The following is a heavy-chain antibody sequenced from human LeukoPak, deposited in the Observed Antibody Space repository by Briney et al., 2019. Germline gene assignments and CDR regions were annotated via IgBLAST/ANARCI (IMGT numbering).Heavy chain of an antibody. CDR1: GYTFTSYY. D-gene: IGHD3-3*01. Sequence: ASVKVSCEASGYTFTSYYMHWVRQAPGQGLEWMGMINPSGGSTSYAQKFQGRVTMTRDTSTSTVFMELSSLRSEDTAVYYCAREIPDVLRFLEWLGYGMDVWGQGTTVTVSS. CDR3: AREIPDVLRFLEWLGYGMDV. J-gene: IGHJ6*02. V-gene: IGHV1-46*01. CDR2: INPSGGST.